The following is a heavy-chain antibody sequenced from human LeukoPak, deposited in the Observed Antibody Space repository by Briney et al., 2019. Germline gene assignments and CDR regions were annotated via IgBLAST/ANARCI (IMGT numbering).Heavy chain of an antibody. CDR2: INHSGST. Sequence: SETLSLTCAVYGGSFSGYYWSWIRQPPGKGLEWIGEINHSGSTNYNPSLKSRVTISVDTSKNQFSLKLSPVTAADTAVYYCARGYLEWLFYYFDYWGQGTLVTVSS. CDR1: GGSFSGYY. CDR3: ARGYLEWLFYYFDY. D-gene: IGHD3-3*01. J-gene: IGHJ4*02. V-gene: IGHV4-34*01.